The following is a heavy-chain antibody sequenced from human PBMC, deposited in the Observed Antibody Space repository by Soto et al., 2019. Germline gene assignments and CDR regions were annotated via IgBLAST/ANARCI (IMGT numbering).Heavy chain of an antibody. V-gene: IGHV3-33*01. D-gene: IGHD3-22*01. CDR1: GFTFSSYG. CDR2: IWYDGSNN. CDR3: ARDRVPWYYDSSGYYYEFGY. Sequence: QVQLVESGGGVVQPGRSLRLSCAASGFTFSSYGMHWVRQAPGKGLEWVAVIWYDGSNNYYADSVKGRITISRDNSNNTLYLQMNSLRAEDTAVYYCARDRVPWYYDSSGYYYEFGYWGQGTLVTVSS. J-gene: IGHJ4*02.